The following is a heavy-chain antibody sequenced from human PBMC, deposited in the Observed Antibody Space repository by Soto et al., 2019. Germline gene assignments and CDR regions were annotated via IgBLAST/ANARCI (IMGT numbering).Heavy chain of an antibody. D-gene: IGHD1-7*01. V-gene: IGHV4-31*03. J-gene: IGHJ4*02. Sequence: TLSLTCTVSGGSISSGGYYWSWIRQHPGKGLEWIGYIYYSGSTYYNPSLKSRVTISVDTSKNQFSLKLRSVTAADTAVYYCARDYHIITGTTEYYFDYWGQGTLVTVSS. CDR1: GGSISSGGYY. CDR3: ARDYHIITGTTEYYFDY. CDR2: IYYSGST.